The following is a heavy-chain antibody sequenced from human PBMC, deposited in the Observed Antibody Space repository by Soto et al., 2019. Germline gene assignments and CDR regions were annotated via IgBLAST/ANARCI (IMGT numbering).Heavy chain of an antibody. J-gene: IGHJ4*02. V-gene: IGHV3-30-3*01. D-gene: IGHD3-3*01. CDR1: GFTFSSCA. Sequence: PGGSLSLSCAASGFTFSSCAMHWVRQAPGKGLEWVALISYDGSNKYYADSVKGRFTISRDNSKNTLYLQMNILRAEDTAVYYCARDKRDLRFLEWSYYFDYWGQGTLVTVSS. CDR2: ISYDGSNK. CDR3: ARDKRDLRFLEWSYYFDY.